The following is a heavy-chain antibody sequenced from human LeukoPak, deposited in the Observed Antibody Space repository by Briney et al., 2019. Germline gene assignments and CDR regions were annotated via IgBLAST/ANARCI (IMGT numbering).Heavy chain of an antibody. CDR2: FDPEDGET. CDR1: GYTLTELS. CDR3: ARSGLLWFGELGSYYYYMDV. J-gene: IGHJ6*03. V-gene: IGHV1-24*01. D-gene: IGHD3-10*01. Sequence: ASVKVSCKVSGYTLTELSTHWVRQAPGKGLEWMGGFDPEDGETIYAQKFQGRVTMTEDTSTDTAYMELSSLRSEDTAVYYCARSGLLWFGELGSYYYYMDVWGKGTTVTVSS.